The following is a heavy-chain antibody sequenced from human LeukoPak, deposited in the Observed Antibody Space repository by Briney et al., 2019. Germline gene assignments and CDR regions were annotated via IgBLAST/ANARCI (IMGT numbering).Heavy chain of an antibody. CDR2: ISGSGGST. D-gene: IGHD2-2*02. J-gene: IGHJ4*02. V-gene: IGHV3-23*01. Sequence: PGGSLRLSCAASGFTFSGYGMNWVRQAPGKGLEWVSSISGSGGSTYYADSVKGRFTISRDNSKNTLYLQMNSLRAEDTAVYYCAKNTYQLLYAALNYWGQGTLDTVSS. CDR3: AKNTYQLLYAALNY. CDR1: GFTFSGYG.